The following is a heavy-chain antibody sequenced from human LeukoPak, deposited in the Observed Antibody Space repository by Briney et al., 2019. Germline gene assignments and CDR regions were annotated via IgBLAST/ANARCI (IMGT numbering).Heavy chain of an antibody. CDR3: AASIVGLTYDEHFEH. CDR1: GFPVSINH. V-gene: IGHV3-53*01. D-gene: IGHD1-26*01. J-gene: IGHJ1*01. Sequence: GGSLRLSCAASGFPVSINHMNWVRQAPGEGLEWVSVMYNGGGTYYADSVKGRFTISRDISRNTLYLQMNSLRAEDTAVYYCAASIVGLTYDEHFEHWGQGTLVTVSS. CDR2: MYNGGGT.